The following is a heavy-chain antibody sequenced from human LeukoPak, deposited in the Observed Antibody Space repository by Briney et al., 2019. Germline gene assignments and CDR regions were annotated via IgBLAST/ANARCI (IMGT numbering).Heavy chain of an antibody. V-gene: IGHV4-34*01. CDR2: INHSGST. CDR1: AGSFSGYY. Sequence: PSETLSLTCAVYAGSFSGYYWSWIRQPPGKGLEWIGEINHSGSTNYYPSLKSRVTISVDTSKNQFSLKLSSVTAADTAVYYCARGWVGATGGYFDYWGQGTLVTVSS. D-gene: IGHD1-26*01. J-gene: IGHJ4*02. CDR3: ARGWVGATGGYFDY.